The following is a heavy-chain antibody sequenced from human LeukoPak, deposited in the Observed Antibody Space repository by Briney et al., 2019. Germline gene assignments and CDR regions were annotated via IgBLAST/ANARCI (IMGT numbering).Heavy chain of an antibody. CDR3: ATDNYGWGSHDS. CDR1: GFTLSPYW. Sequence: GGSLGLSCAASGFTLSPYWMTWVRQAPGKGLEWVANIKQDGSAQHYVDSVKGRFTISRDNAKNSLYLQMDSLRVEDTAVYYCATDNYGWGSHDSWGQGTLVTVSS. V-gene: IGHV3-7*01. D-gene: IGHD3-10*01. CDR2: IKQDGSAQ. J-gene: IGHJ5*01.